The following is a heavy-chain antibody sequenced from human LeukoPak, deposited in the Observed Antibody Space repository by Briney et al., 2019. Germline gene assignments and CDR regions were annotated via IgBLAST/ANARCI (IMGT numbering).Heavy chain of an antibody. CDR1: GFSLTTSGVG. J-gene: IGHJ6*02. D-gene: IGHD2-2*01. CDR3: AHIGDIVVVPAGKDYFYYGMDV. CDR2: IYWDDDK. V-gene: IGHV2-5*02. Sequence: SGPTLVNPTQTLTVTCTFSGFSLTTSGVGVGWIRQPPGKALEWLALIYWDDDKRYSPSLKSRLTISKDTSKKQVVLTMTNMDPVDTATYYCAHIGDIVVVPAGKDYFYYGMDVWGQGTTVTVSS.